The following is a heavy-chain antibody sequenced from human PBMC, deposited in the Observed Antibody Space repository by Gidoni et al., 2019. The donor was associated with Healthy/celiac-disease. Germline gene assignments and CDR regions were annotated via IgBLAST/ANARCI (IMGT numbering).Heavy chain of an antibody. Sequence: EVPLVESGGGFVQPGRSLRLSCPASGFTFGDYAMSWVRQAPGKGLEWVGFIRSKAYGGTTEYAASVKGRFNISRDDSKSIAYLQRNSLKTEDTAVYYCTVLSGSYYFSKFDYWGQGTLVTVSS. CDR3: TVLSGSYYFSKFDY. J-gene: IGHJ4*02. CDR2: IRSKAYGGTT. CDR1: GFTFGDYA. D-gene: IGHD3-10*01. V-gene: IGHV3-49*04.